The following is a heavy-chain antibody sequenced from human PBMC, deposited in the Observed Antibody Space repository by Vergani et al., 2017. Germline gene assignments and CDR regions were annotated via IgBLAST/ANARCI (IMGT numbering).Heavy chain of an antibody. V-gene: IGHV4-31*03. CDR2: IYYSGST. J-gene: IGHJ5*02. D-gene: IGHD7-27*01. CDR3: ARHPSLGTDYWCDP. CDR1: GGSISSGGYY. Sequence: QVQLQESGPGLVKPSQTLSLTCTVSGGSISSGGYYWSWIRQHPGKGLEWIGYIYYSGSTYYNPSLKSRVTISVDTSKNQFSLKLSSVTAADTAVYYCARHPSLGTDYWCDPWGQGTLVTVSS.